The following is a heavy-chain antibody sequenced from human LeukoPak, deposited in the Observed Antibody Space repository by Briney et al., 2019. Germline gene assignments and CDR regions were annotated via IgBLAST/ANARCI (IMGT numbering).Heavy chain of an antibody. Sequence: GASVKVSCKASGGTLSSYAISWVRQAPGQGFEWMGRIIPILGIANYAQKFQGRVTITADKSTSTAYMELSSLRSEDTAVYYCARCSVAGCDYWGQGTLVTVSS. J-gene: IGHJ4*02. CDR1: GGTLSSYA. CDR3: ARCSVAGCDY. D-gene: IGHD6-19*01. V-gene: IGHV1-69*04. CDR2: IIPILGIA.